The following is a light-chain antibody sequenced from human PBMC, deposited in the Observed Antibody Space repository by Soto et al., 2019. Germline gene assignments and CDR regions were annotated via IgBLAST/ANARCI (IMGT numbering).Light chain of an antibody. CDR3: QQYYNSTYT. V-gene: IGKV1-5*03. CDR1: RNIGSW. J-gene: IGKJ2*01. Sequence: DIQMTQSPSTLSASIGDRVTITCRASRNIGSWLAWYQQKAGKAPNLLIYKASTLETGVPSRFSGSASGTEFTLTISSLQPEDVAVYYCQQYYNSTYTFGQGTKLEIK. CDR2: KAS.